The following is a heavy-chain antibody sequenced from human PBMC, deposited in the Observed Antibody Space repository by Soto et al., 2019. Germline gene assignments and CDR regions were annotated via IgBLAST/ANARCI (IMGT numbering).Heavy chain of an antibody. Sequence: SVKVSCKASGGTFSSYAISWVRQAPGQGLEWMGGIIPIFGTANYAQKFQGRVTITADESTSTAYMELSSLRSEDTAVYYCARARGGYDGEFDYWGQGTLVTVSS. CDR3: ARARGGYDGEFDY. CDR2: IIPIFGTA. CDR1: GGTFSSYA. J-gene: IGHJ4*02. V-gene: IGHV1-69*13. D-gene: IGHD5-12*01.